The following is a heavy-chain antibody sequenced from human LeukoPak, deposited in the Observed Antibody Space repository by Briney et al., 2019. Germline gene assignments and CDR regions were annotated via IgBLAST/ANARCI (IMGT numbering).Heavy chain of an antibody. V-gene: IGHV1-2*02. Sequence: ASVRVSCKASGYTFTGYYMHWVRQAPGQGLEWMGWTNPNSGGTNYAQKFQGRVTITRDTSASTAYMELSSLRSEDMAVYYCARAGVAGQYYFDYWGQGTLVTVSS. J-gene: IGHJ4*02. D-gene: IGHD6-19*01. CDR3: ARAGVAGQYYFDY. CDR2: TNPNSGGT. CDR1: GYTFTGYY.